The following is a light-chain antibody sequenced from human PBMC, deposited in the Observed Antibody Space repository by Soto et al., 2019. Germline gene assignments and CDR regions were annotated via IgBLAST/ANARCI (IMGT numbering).Light chain of an antibody. CDR1: QSVSSY. J-gene: IGKJ5*01. CDR2: ATS. Sequence: DIQSTQDPSSLTASVVYRVNTTFWASQSVSSYLNWYQQKPWTVPKLLIYATSNLQSGVPSRFSGRGFGTDVTLTISSVQPEDFATYYCQQSFTTPSFGQGTRLEI. CDR3: QQSFTTPS. V-gene: IGKV1-39*01.